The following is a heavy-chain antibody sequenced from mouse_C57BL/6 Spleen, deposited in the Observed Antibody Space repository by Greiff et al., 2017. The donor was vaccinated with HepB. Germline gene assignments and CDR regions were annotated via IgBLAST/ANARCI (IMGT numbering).Heavy chain of an antibody. CDR3: ARRVYYYGSSHYFDD. Sequence: QVHVKQPGAELVKPGASVKMSCKASGYTFTSYWITWVKQRPGQGLEWIGDIYPGSGSTNYNEKFKSKATLTVDTSSSTAYMQLSSLTSEDSAVYYCARRVYYYGSSHYFDDWGQGTTLTVSS. V-gene: IGHV1-55*01. J-gene: IGHJ2*01. CDR2: IYPGSGST. D-gene: IGHD1-1*01. CDR1: GYTFTSYW.